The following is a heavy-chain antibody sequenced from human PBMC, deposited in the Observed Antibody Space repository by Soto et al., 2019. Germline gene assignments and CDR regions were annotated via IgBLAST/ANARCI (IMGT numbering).Heavy chain of an antibody. V-gene: IGHV1-46*01. CDR2: INPSGGST. D-gene: IGHD6-19*01. J-gene: IGHJ6*02. CDR3: ARMLEVANYSDYYSMDV. Sequence: ASVKVSCKASGYTFTYYYIQWVRQAPVQGLEWMGIINPSGGSTSYAQKFQGRVTMTRDTSTSTVYMELSSLRSEDTAVYYCARMLEVANYSDYYSMDVWGPGNKVTV. CDR1: GYTFTYYY.